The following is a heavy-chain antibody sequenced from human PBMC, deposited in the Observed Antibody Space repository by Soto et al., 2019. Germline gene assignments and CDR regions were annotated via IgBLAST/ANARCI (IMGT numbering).Heavy chain of an antibody. CDR2: IIPIFGRA. Sequence: QVKLVQSVADVKKPGSSVKVSCKASGGTLLSYTIRWVRQAPGQGLEWMGGIIPIFGRANYAQKFQGRVPRPPDESAVVAYLELSSLRAEDTVVYYCAGGEGKTAMDNVWGPGTTV. J-gene: IGHJ6*01. D-gene: IGHD5-18*01. CDR3: AGGEGKTAMDNV. V-gene: IGHV1-69*19. CDR1: GGTLLSYT.